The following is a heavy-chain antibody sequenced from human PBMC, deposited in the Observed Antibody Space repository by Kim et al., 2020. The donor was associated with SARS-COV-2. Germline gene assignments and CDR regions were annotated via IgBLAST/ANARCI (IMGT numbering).Heavy chain of an antibody. J-gene: IGHJ4*02. Sequence: NPSLKSRVTISVDTSKNQFSLKLSSVTAADTAVYYCAASMVRGAPLLKVYWGQGTLVTVSS. D-gene: IGHD3-10*01. V-gene: IGHV4-39*01. CDR3: AASMVRGAPLLKVY.